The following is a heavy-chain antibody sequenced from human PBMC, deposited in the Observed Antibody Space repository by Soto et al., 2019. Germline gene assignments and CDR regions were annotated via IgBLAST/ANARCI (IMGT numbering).Heavy chain of an antibody. D-gene: IGHD3-10*01. Sequence: PSETLSLTCAVYGGSFSGYYWSWIRQPPGKGLEWIGEINHSGSTNYNPSLKSRVTISVDTSKNQFSLKLSSVTAADTAVYYCARGVLLWFGELLKKYYYYMDVWGKGTTVTVSS. CDR2: INHSGST. CDR1: GGSFSGYY. V-gene: IGHV4-34*01. CDR3: ARGVLLWFGELLKKYYYYMDV. J-gene: IGHJ6*03.